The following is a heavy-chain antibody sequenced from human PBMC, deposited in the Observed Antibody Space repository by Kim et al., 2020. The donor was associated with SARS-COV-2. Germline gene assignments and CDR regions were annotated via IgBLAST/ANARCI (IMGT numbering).Heavy chain of an antibody. V-gene: IGHV3-53*01. J-gene: IGHJ3*02. CDR3: AREFYYPLRSNAFDI. Sequence: GGSLRLSCAASGFTVSSNYMSWVRQAPGKGLEWVSVIYSGGSTYYADSVKGRFTISRDNSKNTLYLQMNSLRAEDTAVYYCAREFYYPLRSNAFDIWGQGTMVTVSS. CDR1: GFTVSSNY. D-gene: IGHD3-10*01. CDR2: IYSGGST.